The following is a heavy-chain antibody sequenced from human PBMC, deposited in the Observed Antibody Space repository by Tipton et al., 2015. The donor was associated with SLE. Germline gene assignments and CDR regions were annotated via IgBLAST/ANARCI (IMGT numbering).Heavy chain of an antibody. D-gene: IGHD3-3*01. V-gene: IGHV4-59*10. CDR3: AKGNLLHDFWSGYPPFDY. Sequence: TLSLTCAVYGGSFSGYYWSWIRQPAGKGLEWIGRIYTSGSTNYNPSLKSRVTISVDTSKNQFSLKLCSVTAADTAVYYCAKGNLLHDFWSGYPPFDYWGQGTLVTVSS. CDR1: GGSFSGYY. CDR2: IYTSGST. J-gene: IGHJ4*02.